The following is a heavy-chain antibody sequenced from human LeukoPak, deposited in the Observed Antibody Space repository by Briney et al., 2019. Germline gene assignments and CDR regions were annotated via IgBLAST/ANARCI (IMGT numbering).Heavy chain of an antibody. D-gene: IGHD5-18*01. Sequence: ASVKVPCKASGYTFTGYYMHWVRQAPGQGLEWMGWINPNSGGTNYAQKLQGRVTMTTDTSTSTAYMELRSLRSDDTAVYYCARQRGYSYPTFDPWGQGTLVTVSS. CDR1: GYTFTGYY. CDR2: INPNSGGT. V-gene: IGHV1-2*02. J-gene: IGHJ5*02. CDR3: ARQRGYSYPTFDP.